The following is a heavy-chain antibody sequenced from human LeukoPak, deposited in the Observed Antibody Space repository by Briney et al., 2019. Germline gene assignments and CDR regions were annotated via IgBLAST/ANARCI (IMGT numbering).Heavy chain of an antibody. CDR3: ARSFTIFGVVRWFDP. CDR1: GGTFSSYA. V-gene: IGHV1-69*05. Sequence: SVKVSCKASGGTFSSYAISWVRQAPGQGLEWMGGIIPIFGTANYAKKFQGRVTITTDESTSTASMELSSLRSEDTAVYYCARSFTIFGVVRWFDPWGQGTLVTVSS. J-gene: IGHJ5*02. D-gene: IGHD3-3*01. CDR2: IIPIFGTA.